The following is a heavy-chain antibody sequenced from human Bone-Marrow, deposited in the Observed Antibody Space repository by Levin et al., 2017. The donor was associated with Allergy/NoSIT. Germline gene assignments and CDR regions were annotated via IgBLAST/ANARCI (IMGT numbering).Heavy chain of an antibody. CDR2: ISYDGSNK. D-gene: IGHD2-2*01. V-gene: IGHV3-30-3*01. Sequence: GGSLRLSCAASGFTFSSYAMHWVRQAPGKGLEWVAVISYDGSNKYYADSVKGRFTISRDNSKNTLYLQMNSLRAEDTAVYYCARDRGDIVVVPDHDWFDPWGQGTLVTVSS. CDR1: GFTFSSYA. CDR3: ARDRGDIVVVPDHDWFDP. J-gene: IGHJ5*02.